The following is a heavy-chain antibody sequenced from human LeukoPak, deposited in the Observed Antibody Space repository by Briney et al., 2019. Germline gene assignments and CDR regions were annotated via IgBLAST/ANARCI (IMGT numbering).Heavy chain of an antibody. V-gene: IGHV3-30-3*01. CDR2: ISYDGSNK. J-gene: IGHJ4*02. CDR1: EFTFSSYA. CDR3: ARDHPTIFGVVILYYFDY. Sequence: GGSLRLSCAASEFTFSSYAMHWVRQAPGKGLEWVAVISYDGSNKYYADSVKGRFTISRDNSKNTLYLQMNSLRAEDTAVYYCARDHPTIFGVVILYYFDYWGQGTLVTVSS. D-gene: IGHD3-3*01.